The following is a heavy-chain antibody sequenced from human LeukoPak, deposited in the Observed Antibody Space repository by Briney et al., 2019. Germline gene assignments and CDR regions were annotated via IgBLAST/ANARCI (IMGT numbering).Heavy chain of an antibody. CDR1: GFTFDDYA. D-gene: IGHD6-19*01. Sequence: GGSLRLSCAASGFTFDDYAMHWVRQAPGKGLEWVSGISWHSENIGYADSVKGRFAISRDNAKNSLYLQMNSLRAEDTALYYCVKGVCSSIDECNSVARTFEYYFDYWGQGALVTVSS. CDR2: ISWHSENI. V-gene: IGHV3-9*01. CDR3: VKGVCSSIDECNSVARTFEYYFDY. J-gene: IGHJ4*02.